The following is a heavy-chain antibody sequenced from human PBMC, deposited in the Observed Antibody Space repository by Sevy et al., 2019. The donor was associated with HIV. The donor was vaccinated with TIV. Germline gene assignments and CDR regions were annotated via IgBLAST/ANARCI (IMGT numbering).Heavy chain of an antibody. J-gene: IGHJ6*02. CDR1: ELTLSSYD. CDR2: INTAGDT. D-gene: IGHD3-10*01. Sequence: GGSLRLSCAASELTLSSYDMHWVRQGTGKGLEWVSGINTAGDTYYAGSVKGRFTISRENAKTSLYLQMNSLRAGDTAVYYCARGKWFGELSDMDVWGQGTTVTVSS. CDR3: ARGKWFGELSDMDV. V-gene: IGHV3-13*01.